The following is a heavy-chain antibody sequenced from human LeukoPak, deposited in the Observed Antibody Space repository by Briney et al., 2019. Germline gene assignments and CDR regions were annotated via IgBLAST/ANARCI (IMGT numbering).Heavy chain of an antibody. J-gene: IGHJ4*02. CDR1: GGSISSSSYY. D-gene: IGHD1-26*01. V-gene: IGHV4-39*01. Sequence: PSETLSLTCTVSGGSISSSSYYWGWIRQPPGKGLEWIGSIYYSGSTYYNPSLKSRVTISVDTSKNQFSLKLSSVTAADTAVYYCARGGIQSGSYYKPFDYWGQGTLVTVSS. CDR3: ARGGIQSGSYYKPFDY. CDR2: IYYSGST.